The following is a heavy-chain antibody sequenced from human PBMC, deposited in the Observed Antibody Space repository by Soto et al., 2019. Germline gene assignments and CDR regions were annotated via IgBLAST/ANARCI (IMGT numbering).Heavy chain of an antibody. J-gene: IGHJ4*02. CDR1: GFTFSRYA. CDR3: AKDSISSDGGYYLYYFDS. Sequence: PGGSLRLSCAASGFTFSRYAVSWVRQAPGKGLEWVSAISGSGGSTYFRDTVRGRFTISRDNSKNTLYLQMDSLRAEDTAVYDCAKDSISSDGGYYLYYFDSWGQGTLVTVSS. D-gene: IGHD3-22*01. V-gene: IGHV3-23*01. CDR2: ISGSGGST.